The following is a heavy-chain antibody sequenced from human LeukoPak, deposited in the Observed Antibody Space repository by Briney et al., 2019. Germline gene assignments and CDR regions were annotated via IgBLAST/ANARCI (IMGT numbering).Heavy chain of an antibody. D-gene: IGHD3/OR15-3a*01. CDR2: IYSGNKI. Sequence: GGSLRLSCVVSGFSVSNNYVSWVRQAPGKGLEWLSVIYSGNKIHYADSVKGRFTISRDNSKNTVYLQMNSLRAEDTALYYCATIGTGYYREDSWGQGTLVTVSS. CDR1: GFSVSNNY. V-gene: IGHV3-66*01. J-gene: IGHJ4*02. CDR3: ATIGTGYYREDS.